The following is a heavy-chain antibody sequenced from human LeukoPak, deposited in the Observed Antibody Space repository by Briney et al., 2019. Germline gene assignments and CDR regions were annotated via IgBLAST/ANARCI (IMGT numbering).Heavy chain of an antibody. CDR2: ISGSGGST. D-gene: IGHD3-10*01. V-gene: IGHV3-23*01. Sequence: GGSLRLSCAASGFTFSSYAMSWVRQAPGKGLEWVSAISGSGGSTYYADSVKGRFTISRDNSKNTLYLQMNSLRAEDTAVYYCARPRITMVRGAYDAFDIWGQGTMVTVSS. J-gene: IGHJ3*02. CDR1: GFTFSSYA. CDR3: ARPRITMVRGAYDAFDI.